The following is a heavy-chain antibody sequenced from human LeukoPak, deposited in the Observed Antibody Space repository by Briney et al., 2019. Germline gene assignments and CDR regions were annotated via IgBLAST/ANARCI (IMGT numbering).Heavy chain of an antibody. D-gene: IGHD3-10*01. CDR1: GFTFGDYA. Sequence: GALRLSCTASGFTFGDYAMSWVRQAPGKGLEWVGFIRSKAYGGTTEYAASVKGRFTISRDDSKSIAYLQMNSLKTEDTAVYYCTSTYYYGSGSSGYYYYMDAWGKGTTVTISS. V-gene: IGHV3-49*04. J-gene: IGHJ6*03. CDR2: IRSKAYGGTT. CDR3: TSTYYYGSGSSGYYYYMDA.